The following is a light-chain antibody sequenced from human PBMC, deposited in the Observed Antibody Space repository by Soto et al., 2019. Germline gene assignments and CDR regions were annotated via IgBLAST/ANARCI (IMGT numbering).Light chain of an antibody. CDR3: QQYNNWPPWT. V-gene: IGKV3-15*01. CDR2: GAS. J-gene: IGKJ1*01. Sequence: DIVMTQSPATLSVSPGDRAILSCRASQFIGDNLAWYQQESGQAPRLLIYGASTRATSIPARFSGSRSGTEFTLTISGLQSEDVALYYCQQYNNWPPWTFGQGTRVDIK. CDR1: QFIGDN.